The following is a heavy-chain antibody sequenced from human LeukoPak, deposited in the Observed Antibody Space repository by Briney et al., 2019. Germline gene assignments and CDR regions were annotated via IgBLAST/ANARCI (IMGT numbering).Heavy chain of an antibody. CDR1: RYTFTSYY. V-gene: IGHV1-46*01. CDR3: AREPGDYDSSGYYFRYFQH. Sequence: ASVKVSCKASRYTFTSYYMHWVRQAPGQGLEWMGIINPSGGSTSYAQKFQGRVTMTRDTSTSTVYMELSSLRSEDTAVYYCAREPGDYDSSGYYFRYFQHWGQGTLVTVSS. D-gene: IGHD3-22*01. J-gene: IGHJ1*01. CDR2: INPSGGST.